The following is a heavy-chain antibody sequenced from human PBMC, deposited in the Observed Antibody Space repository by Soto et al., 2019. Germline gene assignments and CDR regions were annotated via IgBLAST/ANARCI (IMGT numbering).Heavy chain of an antibody. J-gene: IGHJ4*02. Sequence: GGSLRLSCAASGFTFSSYGMHWVRQAPGKGLEWVAVISYDGSNKYYADSVKGRFTISRDNSKNTLYLQMNSLRAEDTAVYYCAKDRVDYGSGSYPEFDYWGQGTLVTVSS. V-gene: IGHV3-30*18. CDR2: ISYDGSNK. D-gene: IGHD3-10*01. CDR3: AKDRVDYGSGSYPEFDY. CDR1: GFTFSSYG.